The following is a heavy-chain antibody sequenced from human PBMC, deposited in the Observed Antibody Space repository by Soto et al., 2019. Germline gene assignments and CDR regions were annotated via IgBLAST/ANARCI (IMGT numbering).Heavy chain of an antibody. V-gene: IGHV1-2*04. J-gene: IGHJ4*02. CDR2: INPNSGGT. D-gene: IGHD3-10*01. Sequence: QVQLVQSGADVKKPGASVKVSCKASGYTFTGYYMHWVRQAPGQGLEWMGWINPNSGGTNYAQKFQDWVTMTRDTSISTAYMELSRLRSDDTAVYYCARDRGSSRLWYFDYWGQGTLVTVSS. CDR3: ARDRGSSRLWYFDY. CDR1: GYTFTGYY.